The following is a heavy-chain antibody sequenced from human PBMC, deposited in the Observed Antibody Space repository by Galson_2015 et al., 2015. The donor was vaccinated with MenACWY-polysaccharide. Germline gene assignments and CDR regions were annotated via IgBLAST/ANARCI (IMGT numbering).Heavy chain of an antibody. CDR2: IRSSGTNT. CDR3: AKDSTDFWSGAGPFDH. CDR1: GFTFTSYA. Sequence: SLRLSCAASGFTFTSYAMSWVRQAPGKGLEWVSAIRSSGTNTYYADSVKGRFTISRDNSKNTLYLQMNSLRAEDTAVYYCAKDSTDFWSGAGPFDHWGHGTLVPVPS. V-gene: IGHV3-23*01. J-gene: IGHJ5*02. D-gene: IGHD3-3*01.